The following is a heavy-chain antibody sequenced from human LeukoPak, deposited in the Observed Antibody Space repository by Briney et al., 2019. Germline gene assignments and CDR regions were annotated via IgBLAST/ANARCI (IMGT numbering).Heavy chain of an antibody. V-gene: IGHV4-39*07. CDR1: GGSISSSSYY. J-gene: IGHJ4*02. CDR3: ARDIGSSRGIDY. D-gene: IGHD6-6*01. Sequence: PSETLSLTCTVSGGSISSSSYYWGWIRQPPGKGLEWIGSIYYSGSTYYNPSLKSRVTISVDTSKNQFSLELSSVAAADAAVYYCARDIGSSRGIDYWGQGTLVTVSS. CDR2: IYYSGST.